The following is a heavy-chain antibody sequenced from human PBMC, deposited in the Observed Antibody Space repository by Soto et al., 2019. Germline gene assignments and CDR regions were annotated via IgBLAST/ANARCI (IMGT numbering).Heavy chain of an antibody. CDR3: TTDGNYRGNYYYGMDV. D-gene: IGHD4-4*01. Sequence: GGSLRLSWAASGFTFSNAWMSWVRQAPGKGLEWVGRIKSKTDGGTTDYAAPVKGRFTISRDDSKNTLYLQMNSLKTEDTAVYYCTTDGNYRGNYYYGMDVRGQGTTVTVSS. CDR2: IKSKTDGGTT. V-gene: IGHV3-15*01. J-gene: IGHJ6*02. CDR1: GFTFSNAW.